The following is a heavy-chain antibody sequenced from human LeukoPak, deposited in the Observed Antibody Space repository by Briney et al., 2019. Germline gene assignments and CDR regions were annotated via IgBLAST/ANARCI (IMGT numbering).Heavy chain of an antibody. CDR1: GGSISSGGYY. J-gene: IGHJ3*02. CDR3: ARRFGAPNAFDI. CDR2: IYYTGST. Sequence: SQTLSLTCTVSGGSISSGGYYWGWIRQPPGKGLEWIGSIYYTGSTYYNPSLKSRVTISVDTSKNQFSLKLSSVTAADTAVYYCARRFGAPNAFDIWGQGTMVTVSS. V-gene: IGHV4-39*01. D-gene: IGHD3-10*01.